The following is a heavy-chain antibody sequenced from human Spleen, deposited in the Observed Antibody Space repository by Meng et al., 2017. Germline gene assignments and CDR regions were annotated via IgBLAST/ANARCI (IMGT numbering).Heavy chain of an antibody. J-gene: IGHJ4*02. D-gene: IGHD3/OR15-3a*01. CDR1: GFTFSSYA. Sequence: GGSLRLSCAASGFTFSSYAMHWVRQAPGQGLEWVSGISWNSGSIGYADSVKGRFTISRDNAKNSLYLQMNSLRAEDTAVYYCARDTTVTDWGFFDYWGQGTLVTVSS. CDR2: ISWNSGSI. CDR3: ARDTTVTDWGFFDY. V-gene: IGHV3-9*01.